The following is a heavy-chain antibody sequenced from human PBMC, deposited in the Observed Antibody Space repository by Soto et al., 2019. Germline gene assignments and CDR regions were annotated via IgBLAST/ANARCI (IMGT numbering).Heavy chain of an antibody. CDR1: GVTFSSYA. D-gene: IGHD7-27*01. CDR2: ISSNGGST. J-gene: IGHJ3*02. Sequence: GWSLRLSCAASGVTFSSYAMHWVRQAPGKGLEYVSAISSNGGSTYYANSVKGRFTISRDNSKNTLYLQMGSLRAEDMAVYYCARALGYAFDIWGQGTMVTVSS. V-gene: IGHV3-64*01. CDR3: ARALGYAFDI.